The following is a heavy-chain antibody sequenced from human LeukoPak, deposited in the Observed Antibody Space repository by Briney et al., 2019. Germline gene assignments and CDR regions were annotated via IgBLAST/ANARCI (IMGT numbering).Heavy chain of an antibody. J-gene: IGHJ4*02. CDR1: GYSFTSYW. V-gene: IGHV5-51*01. D-gene: IGHD3-22*01. Sequence: GESLKISCKGSGYSFTSYWIGWVRQMPGKGLEWMGIIYPGDSDTRYSPSFQGQVTISADKSISTAYLQWSSLKASDTAMYYCARLHYYDSSGYYGGSYYFDYWGQGTLVTVSS. CDR2: IYPGDSDT. CDR3: ARLHYYDSSGYYGGSYYFDY.